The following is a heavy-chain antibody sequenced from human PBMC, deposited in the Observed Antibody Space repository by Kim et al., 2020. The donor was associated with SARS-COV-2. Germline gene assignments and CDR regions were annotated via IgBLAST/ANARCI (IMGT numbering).Heavy chain of an antibody. Sequence: GGSLRLSCSASGFTFNAYAIHWVRRAPGKGLEWVAVITHSGGGTYYADSVKGRFTISRDNSKNTLYLQMNSLRLEDTAVYFCAKSCSGSYFGYDYWGQGTLVTVS. CDR3: AKSCSGSYFGYDY. CDR2: ITHSGGGT. CDR1: GFTFNAYA. J-gene: IGHJ4*02. V-gene: IGHV3-30*18. D-gene: IGHD1-26*01.